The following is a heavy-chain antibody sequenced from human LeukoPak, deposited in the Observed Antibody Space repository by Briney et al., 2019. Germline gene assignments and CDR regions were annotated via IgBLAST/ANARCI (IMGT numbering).Heavy chain of an antibody. D-gene: IGHD3-10*01. CDR3: ALKIWFGEYNWFDP. CDR2: IYYSGST. CDR1: GGSISSYS. V-gene: IGHV4-39*01. J-gene: IGHJ5*02. Sequence: SETLSLTCTVSGGSISSYSWGWIRQPPGKGLEWIGSIYYSGSTYYNPSLKSRVTISVDTSKNQFSLKLSSVTAADTAVYYCALKIWFGEYNWFDPWGQGTLVTVSS.